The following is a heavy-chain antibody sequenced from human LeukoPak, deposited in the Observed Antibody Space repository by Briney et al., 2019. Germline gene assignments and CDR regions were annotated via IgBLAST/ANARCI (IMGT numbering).Heavy chain of an antibody. Sequence: SVKVSCKASGDTFSSYAISWVRQAPGQGLEWMGRIIPVFAKTEYTQKFRGRVTITADKSTSTAFMELSSLTSEDTAVYYCARKYSGSGNYFFDYWGQGTLVTVSS. J-gene: IGHJ4*02. V-gene: IGHV1-69*04. CDR2: IIPVFAKT. D-gene: IGHD3-10*01. CDR1: GDTFSSYA. CDR3: ARKYSGSGNYFFDY.